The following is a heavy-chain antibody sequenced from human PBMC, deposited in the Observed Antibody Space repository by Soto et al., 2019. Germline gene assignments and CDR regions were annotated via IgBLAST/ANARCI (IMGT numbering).Heavy chain of an antibody. CDR3: ADSGSYTDV. Sequence: EVQLVESGGGLVQPGGSLRLSCAASGFTFTTYWMTWVRQAPGKGLEWVANIKQDGSEKYYVDSVKGRFTISRDNAKNSLYLQMNSLRAEDTAVYYCADSGSYTDVWGKGTTVIVPS. V-gene: IGHV3-7*01. CDR1: GFTFTTYW. CDR2: IKQDGSEK. J-gene: IGHJ6*03. D-gene: IGHD3-22*01.